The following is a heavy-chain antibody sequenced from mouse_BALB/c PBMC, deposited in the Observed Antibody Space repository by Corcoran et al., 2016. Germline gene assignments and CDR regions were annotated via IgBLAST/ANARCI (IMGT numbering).Heavy chain of an antibody. D-gene: IGHD3-3*01. CDR2: ILPGSGST. V-gene: IGHV1-9*01. Sequence: QVQLQQSGAELMKPGASVKISCKATGYTFSSYWLEWVKQRPGHGLEWIGEILPGSGSTNYNEKFKGKATFTADTSSNTAYMQLSSLTSEDSAVYYCARKGTSTEAMDYWGQGTSVTVSS. CDR3: ARKGTSTEAMDY. CDR1: GYTFSSYW. J-gene: IGHJ4*01.